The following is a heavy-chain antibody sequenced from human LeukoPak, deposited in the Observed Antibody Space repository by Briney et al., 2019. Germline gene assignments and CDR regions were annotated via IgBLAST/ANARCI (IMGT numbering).Heavy chain of an antibody. V-gene: IGHV3-30*02. CDR3: ASYDFWSGYYGNYFDY. Sequence: PGGSLRLSCAASGFTFSSYAMSWVRQAPGKGLEWVAFIRYDGSNKYYVDSVKGRFTISRDNSKNTLYLQMNSLRAEDTAVYYCASYDFWSGYYGNYFDYWGQGTLVTVSS. CDR1: GFTFSSYA. CDR2: IRYDGSNK. D-gene: IGHD3-3*01. J-gene: IGHJ4*02.